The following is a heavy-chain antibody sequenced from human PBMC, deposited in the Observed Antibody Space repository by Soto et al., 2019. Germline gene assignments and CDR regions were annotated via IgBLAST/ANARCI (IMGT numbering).Heavy chain of an antibody. D-gene: IGHD2-15*01. CDR2: IYHSGST. V-gene: IGHV4-4*02. Sequence: GTLSLTCAVSGGSISSSNWWSWVRQPPGKGLEWIGEIYHSGSTNYNPSLKSRVTISVDKSKNQFSLKLSSVTAADTAVYYCARGAPGYCSGGSCYSRYWFDPWGQGTLVTVSS. J-gene: IGHJ5*02. CDR3: ARGAPGYCSGGSCYSRYWFDP. CDR1: GGSISSSNW.